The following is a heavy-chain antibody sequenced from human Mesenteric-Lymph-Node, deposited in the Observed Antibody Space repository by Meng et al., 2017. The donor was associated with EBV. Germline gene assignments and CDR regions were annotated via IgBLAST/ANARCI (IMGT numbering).Heavy chain of an antibody. V-gene: IGHV1-69*01. CDR2: TIPVLGTT. CDR1: GGIFSSYA. CDR3: TSGSGTYSPFAF. Sequence: QVQLVQSWSEVKQPGSSVKVSCKASGGIFSSYAISWVRQAPGQGLEWMGGTIPVLGTTTYAQSFQGRVAITAADESTTTVYMEVRSLKPEDTAIYFCTSGSGTYSPFAFWGQGTLVTVSS. J-gene: IGHJ4*02. D-gene: IGHD2-21*01.